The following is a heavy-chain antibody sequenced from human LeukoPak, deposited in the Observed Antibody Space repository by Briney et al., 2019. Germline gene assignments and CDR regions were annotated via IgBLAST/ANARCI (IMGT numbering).Heavy chain of an antibody. CDR3: ARTTEGYAGGPGYSYYYYMDV. D-gene: IGHD5-12*01. V-gene: IGHV4-59*01. CDR2: IHYSGST. Sequence: KPSETLSLTCTVSGGSISSYYWSWIRQPPGKGLEWIGYIHYSGSTNYNPSLKSRVTISVDTSKNQVSLKLRSVTAADTAVYYCARTTEGYAGGPGYSYYYYMDVWGKGTTVTISS. J-gene: IGHJ6*03. CDR1: GGSISSYY.